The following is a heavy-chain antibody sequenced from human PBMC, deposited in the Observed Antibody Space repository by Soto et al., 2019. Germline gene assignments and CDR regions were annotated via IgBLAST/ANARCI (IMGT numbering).Heavy chain of an antibody. D-gene: IGHD3-3*01. CDR2: INSDGSST. CDR1: GFTFSSYW. J-gene: IGHJ3*02. Sequence: EVQLVESGGGLVQPGGSLRLSCAASGFTFSSYWMHWVRQAPGKGLVWVSRINSDGSSTSYADSVKGRFTISRDNAKNTLYMQMNSLRAEDTAVYYCARVKMGVVSDAFDIWGQGTMVTVSS. CDR3: ARVKMGVVSDAFDI. V-gene: IGHV3-74*01.